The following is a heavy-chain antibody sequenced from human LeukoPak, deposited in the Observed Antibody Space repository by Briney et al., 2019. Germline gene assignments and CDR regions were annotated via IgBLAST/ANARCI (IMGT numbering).Heavy chain of an antibody. CDR2: ISAHNGNT. CDR1: AYTFTNYG. V-gene: IGHV1-18*01. CDR3: AREGYFDH. Sequence: ASVKVSCKAFAYTFTNYGIAWVRQAPGQGLEWMGWISAHNGNTNYAQKLQGRVTMTTDTSTSTAYMELRSLASDDTAVYYCAREGYFDHWSQGTLVTVPS. J-gene: IGHJ4*02.